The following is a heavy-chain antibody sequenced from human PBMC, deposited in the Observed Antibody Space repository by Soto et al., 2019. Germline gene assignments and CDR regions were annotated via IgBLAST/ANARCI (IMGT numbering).Heavy chain of an antibody. CDR2: FDPEDGET. CDR3: ATDLNGMVRGPTTSYYYGMDV. Sequence: ASGKVSCKVSGCTLAELSMHWVRQAPGKGLEWMGGFDPEDGETIYAQKFQGRVTMTEDTSTDTAYMELSSLRSEDTAGYYCATDLNGMVRGPTTSYYYGMDVWG. V-gene: IGHV1-24*01. D-gene: IGHD3-10*01. J-gene: IGHJ6*02. CDR1: GCTLAELS.